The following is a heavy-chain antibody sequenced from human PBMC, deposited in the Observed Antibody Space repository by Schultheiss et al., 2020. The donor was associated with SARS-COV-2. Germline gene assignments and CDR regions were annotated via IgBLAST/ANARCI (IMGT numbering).Heavy chain of an antibody. CDR1: GFTVSSNY. D-gene: IGHD7-27*01. J-gene: IGHJ4*02. CDR3: AREMGNDLYFDY. Sequence: GGSLRLSCAASGFTVSSNYMSWVRQAPGKGLEWVSAISGSGGSTYYSDSVKGRFTISRDNSKNTLYLQMNRLRAEDTAAYYCAREMGNDLYFDYWGQGTLVTVSS. V-gene: IGHV3-53*05. CDR2: ISGSGGST.